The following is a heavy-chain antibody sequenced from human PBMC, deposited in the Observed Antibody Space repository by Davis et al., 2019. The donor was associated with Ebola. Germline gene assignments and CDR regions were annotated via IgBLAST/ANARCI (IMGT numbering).Heavy chain of an antibody. D-gene: IGHD4-11*01. Sequence: GGSLRLSCAASGFTFSGSAMHWVRQASGKGLEWVGRIRSKANSYATAYAASVKGRFTISRDNAKNSLYLQMNSLRAEDTAVYYCARDGLQALDYWGQGTLVTVSS. J-gene: IGHJ4*02. CDR2: IRSKANSYAT. CDR1: GFTFSGSA. V-gene: IGHV3-73*01. CDR3: ARDGLQALDY.